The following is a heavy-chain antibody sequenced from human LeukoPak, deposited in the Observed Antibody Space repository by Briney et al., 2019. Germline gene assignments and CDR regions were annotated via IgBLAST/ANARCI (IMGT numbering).Heavy chain of an antibody. Sequence: SETLSLTCTVSGGSISSNYWSWIRQPPGKGLEWIGHIYNSGSTNYNPSLKGRVTISVDTSKNQFSLKLNSVTAADTAVYYCARQGGSFAFDIWGQGTMVTVSS. V-gene: IGHV4-59*08. D-gene: IGHD1-26*01. CDR2: IYNSGST. CDR3: ARQGGSFAFDI. J-gene: IGHJ3*02. CDR1: GGSISSNY.